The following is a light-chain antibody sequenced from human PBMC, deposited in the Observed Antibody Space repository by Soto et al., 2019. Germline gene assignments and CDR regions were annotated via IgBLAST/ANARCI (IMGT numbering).Light chain of an antibody. CDR3: SSQASRSTLI. Sequence: QSALTQPASVSGSPGQSTTISCTGTSSDVGAYNLISWYQQHPGEAPKLIIYDVSNRPSGVSSRFSGSKSGNTASLTISGLQAEDEADYYCSSQASRSTLIFGGGTKVTVL. V-gene: IGLV2-14*03. CDR2: DVS. CDR1: SSDVGAYNL. J-gene: IGLJ2*01.